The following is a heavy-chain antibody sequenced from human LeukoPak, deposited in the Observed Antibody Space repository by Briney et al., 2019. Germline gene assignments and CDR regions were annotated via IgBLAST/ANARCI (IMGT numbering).Heavy chain of an antibody. Sequence: GGSLRLSCAASGFTFRTYWMHWVRQTPGQGLVWVPRINSDGSTTNYADSVKGRFTVSRDNAQNTLYLQMSSLRAEDTAVYYCARAGSYYFEYWGQGALVTVSS. J-gene: IGHJ4*02. V-gene: IGHV3-74*01. CDR3: ARAGSYYFEY. D-gene: IGHD3-10*01. CDR1: GFTFRTYW. CDR2: INSDGSTT.